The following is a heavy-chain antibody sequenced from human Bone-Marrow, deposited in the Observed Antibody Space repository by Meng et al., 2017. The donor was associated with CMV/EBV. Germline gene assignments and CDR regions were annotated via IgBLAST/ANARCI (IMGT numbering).Heavy chain of an antibody. CDR3: ARVGATNYYYGMDV. D-gene: IGHD1-26*01. CDR2: IYYSGST. V-gene: IGHV4-39*01. J-gene: IGHJ6*02. CDR1: GGSMNTGSYY. Sequence: SETLSLTCTVAGGSMNTGSYYWGWIRQPPGKGLEWIGSIYYSGSTYYNPSLKSRVTISVDTSKNQFSLKLSSVTAADTAVYYCARVGATNYYYGMDVWGQGTTVTVSS.